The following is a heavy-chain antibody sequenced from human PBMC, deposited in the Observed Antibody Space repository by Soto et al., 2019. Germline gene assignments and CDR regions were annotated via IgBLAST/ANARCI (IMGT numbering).Heavy chain of an antibody. V-gene: IGHV3-48*02. CDR3: ARVVWSGHLTSDL. J-gene: IGHJ5*02. CDR2: ISSSSSTI. CDR1: GFTFSSNS. D-gene: IGHD3-3*01. Sequence: GGSLRLSCAASGFTFSSNSMNWVRQAPGKGLEWISYISSSSSTIYADSVKGRFTISRDNAKNSLYLQMNSLRDEDTAVYYCARVVWSGHLTSDLWGQGTLVTVSS.